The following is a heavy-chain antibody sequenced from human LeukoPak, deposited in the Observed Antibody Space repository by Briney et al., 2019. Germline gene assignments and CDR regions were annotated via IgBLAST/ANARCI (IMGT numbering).Heavy chain of an antibody. Sequence: GGSLRLSCAASGFTFSGYTMHWVRQAPGKGLEWVAVISYDGSNKHYADSVKGRFTISRHTSKNTLYLQMNSLRAEDTAVYYCAKCYDFWSGYQYYYMDVWGKGTTVTDSS. J-gene: IGHJ6*03. V-gene: IGHV3-30-3*02. CDR1: GFTFSGYT. CDR2: ISYDGSNK. D-gene: IGHD3-3*01. CDR3: AKCYDFWSGYQYYYMDV.